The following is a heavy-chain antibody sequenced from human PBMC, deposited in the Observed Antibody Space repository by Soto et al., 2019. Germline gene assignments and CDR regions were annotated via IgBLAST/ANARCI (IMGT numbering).Heavy chain of an antibody. CDR2: IYYSGST. D-gene: IGHD6-13*01. V-gene: IGHV4-39*01. Sequence: QLQLQESGPGLVKPSETLSLTCTVSGGSISSSSYYWGWIRQPPGKGLEWIGSIYYSGSTYYNPSLKSRVTISVDTSKNQFSLRLSSVTAADTAVYYCARWRSSSWYGAFDIWGQGTMVTVSS. J-gene: IGHJ3*02. CDR3: ARWRSSSWYGAFDI. CDR1: GGSISSSSYY.